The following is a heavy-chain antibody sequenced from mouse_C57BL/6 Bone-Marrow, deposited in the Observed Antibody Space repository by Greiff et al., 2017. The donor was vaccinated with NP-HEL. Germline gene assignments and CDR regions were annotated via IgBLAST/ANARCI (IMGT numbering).Heavy chain of an antibody. D-gene: IGHD1-1*02. V-gene: IGHV1-52*01. CDR2: IDPSDSET. Sequence: QVQLQQPGAELVRPGSSVKLSCKASGYTFTSYWMHWVKQRPIQGLEWIGNIDPSDSETHYNQKFKDKATLTVDKSSSTAYMHLSSLTSEDSAVYYCARSRGFGGYFDYWGQGTTLTVSS. J-gene: IGHJ2*01. CDR3: ARSRGFGGYFDY. CDR1: GYTFTSYW.